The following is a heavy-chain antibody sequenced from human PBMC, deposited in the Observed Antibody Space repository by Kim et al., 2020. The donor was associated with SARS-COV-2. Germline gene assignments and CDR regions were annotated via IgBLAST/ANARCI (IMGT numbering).Heavy chain of an antibody. Sequence: GGSLRLSCAASGFTVSSNYMSWVRQAPGKGLEWVSVIYSGGSTYYADSVKGRFTISRDNSKNTLYLQMNSLRAEDTAVYYCARGPLATYYDFWSGYYPSYYFDYWGQGTLVTVSS. CDR1: GFTVSSNY. D-gene: IGHD3-3*01. CDR2: IYSGGST. CDR3: ARGPLATYYDFWSGYYPSYYFDY. V-gene: IGHV3-66*01. J-gene: IGHJ4*02.